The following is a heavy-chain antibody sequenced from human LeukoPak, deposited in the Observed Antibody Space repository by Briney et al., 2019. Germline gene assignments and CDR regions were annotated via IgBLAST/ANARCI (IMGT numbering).Heavy chain of an antibody. CDR1: GGSFSGYY. CDR3: ARGAPYYYGSGSTFDY. CDR2: INHSGST. D-gene: IGHD3-10*01. J-gene: IGHJ4*02. V-gene: IGHV4-34*01. Sequence: SETLSLTCAVYGGSFSGYYWSWIRQPPGKGLEWIGEINHSGSTNYNPSLKSRVTISVDTSKNQFSLKLSSVTAADTAVYYSARGAPYYYGSGSTFDYWGQGTLVTVSS.